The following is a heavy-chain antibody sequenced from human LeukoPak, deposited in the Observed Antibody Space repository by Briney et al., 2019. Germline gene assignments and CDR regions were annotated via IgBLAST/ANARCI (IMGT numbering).Heavy chain of an antibody. V-gene: IGHV4-34*01. D-gene: IGHD5-18*01. J-gene: IGHJ4*02. Sequence: SETLSLTCAVYGGSFSGYYWSWIRQPPGKGLEWTGEINHSGSTNYNPSLKSRVTISVDTSKNQFSLKLSSVTAADTAVYYCARGQLIKRGYSYGAYYFDYWGQGTLVTVSS. CDR1: GGSFSGYY. CDR3: ARGQLIKRGYSYGAYYFDY. CDR2: INHSGST.